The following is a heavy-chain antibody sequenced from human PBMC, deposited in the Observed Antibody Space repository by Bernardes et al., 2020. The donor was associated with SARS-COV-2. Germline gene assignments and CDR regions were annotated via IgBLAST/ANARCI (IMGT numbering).Heavy chain of an antibody. CDR1: GYSFTTYW. D-gene: IGHD3-10*01. J-gene: IGHJ4*02. CDR3: ARLVRGVINGALDY. Sequence: GESLQISCKGSGYSFTTYWISWVRQMPGKGLEWMGRIDPSDSYIKYSPSFQGHVTISADKSLSTVYLQWSSLKASDTAMYYCARLVRGVINGALDYWGQGSLVTVSS. CDR2: IDPSDSYI. V-gene: IGHV5-10-1*01.